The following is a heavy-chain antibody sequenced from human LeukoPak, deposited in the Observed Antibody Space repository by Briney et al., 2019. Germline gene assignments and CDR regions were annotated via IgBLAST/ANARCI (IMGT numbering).Heavy chain of an antibody. CDR3: ASPLAVGASDY. V-gene: IGHV4-39*01. J-gene: IGHJ4*02. CDR1: GGSISSSTYY. CDR2: IYYSGST. Sequence: SETLSLTCTVSGGSISSSTYYWGWIRQPPGKGLEWIGSIYYSGSTYYNPSLKSRAAISVGTSKNQFFLKLNSVTAADTAVYYCASPLAVGASDYWGQGTLVTVSS. D-gene: IGHD1-26*01.